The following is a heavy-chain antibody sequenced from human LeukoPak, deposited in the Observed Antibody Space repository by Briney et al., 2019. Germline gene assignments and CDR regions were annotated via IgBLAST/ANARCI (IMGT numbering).Heavy chain of an antibody. V-gene: IGHV4-38-2*02. CDR1: GYSISSDYY. CDR3: ARIEDVTRGYNHAYYFDY. J-gene: IGHJ4*02. Sequence: SETLSLTCTVSGYSISSDYYWGWIRQPPGKGLEWIGNIFHNGNTYYDPSLKSRVTMSIDTSKKQFSLKLRTATAADTAVYYCARIEDVTRGYNHAYYFDYWGQGTLVTVSS. D-gene: IGHD5-18*01. CDR2: IFHNGNT.